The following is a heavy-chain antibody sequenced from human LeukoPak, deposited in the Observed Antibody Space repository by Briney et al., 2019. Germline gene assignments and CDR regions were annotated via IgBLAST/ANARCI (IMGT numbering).Heavy chain of an antibody. Sequence: GGSLRLSCAASGFTFDDYAMHWVRQAPGKGLEWVSGISWNSGSIGYADSVKGRLTISRDNAKNSLYLQMNSLRAEDTALYYCAKDHCSGGSCYRFDPWGQGTLVTVSS. CDR3: AKDHCSGGSCYRFDP. CDR1: GFTFDDYA. J-gene: IGHJ5*02. CDR2: ISWNSGSI. V-gene: IGHV3-9*01. D-gene: IGHD2-15*01.